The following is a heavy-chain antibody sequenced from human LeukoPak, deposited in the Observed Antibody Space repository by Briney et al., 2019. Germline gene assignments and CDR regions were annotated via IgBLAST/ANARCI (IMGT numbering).Heavy chain of an antibody. V-gene: IGHV3-23*01. Sequence: GGSLRLSCAASGFTFSSYGMNWVRQAPGKGLEWVSVISGSGGSTYYADSVKGRFTISRDNSKNTLYLQMNGLRAEDTAVYYCAKHFYDGTGSLFDYWGQGTLVTVSS. CDR3: AKHFYDGTGSLFDY. CDR1: GFTFSSYG. CDR2: ISGSGGST. D-gene: IGHD3-22*01. J-gene: IGHJ4*02.